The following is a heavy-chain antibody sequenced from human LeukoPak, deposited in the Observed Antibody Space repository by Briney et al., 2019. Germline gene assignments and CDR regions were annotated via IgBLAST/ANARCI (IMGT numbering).Heavy chain of an antibody. CDR3: ARASGNWRVDY. CDR1: GGSVSNYY. Sequence: SETLSLTCTVSGGSVSNYYWNWIRQPPGKGLEWIGYIYNSGSTNYNPSLESRLIISVDTSKNQFSLKLSSVTAADTAVYYCARASGNWRVDYWGQGTLVTVSS. CDR2: IYNSGST. J-gene: IGHJ4*02. V-gene: IGHV4-59*02. D-gene: IGHD1-1*01.